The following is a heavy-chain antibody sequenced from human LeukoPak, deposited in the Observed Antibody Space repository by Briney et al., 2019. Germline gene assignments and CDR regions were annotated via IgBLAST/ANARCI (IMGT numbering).Heavy chain of an antibody. J-gene: IGHJ4*02. Sequence: GGSLRLSRAVSGFTFSNAWMSWARQAPGKGLEWVGRIKSKTDGGTTDYAAPVKGRFTISRDDSKNTLYLQMNSLKTEDTAVYYCTTSFLEQLRGDYWGQGTLVTVSS. D-gene: IGHD3-3*01. CDR2: IKSKTDGGTT. CDR3: TTSFLEQLRGDY. V-gene: IGHV3-15*01. CDR1: GFTFSNAW.